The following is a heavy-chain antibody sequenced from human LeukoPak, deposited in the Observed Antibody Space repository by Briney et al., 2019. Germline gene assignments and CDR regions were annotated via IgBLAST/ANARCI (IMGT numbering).Heavy chain of an antibody. Sequence: ASVKVSCKASGYTFTSYDINWVRQATGQGLEWMGWMNPNSGNTGYAQKFQGRVTMTRNTSISTAYMELSSLRSEDTAVYYCGRFWGYSLNWFDPWGQGTLVTVSS. V-gene: IGHV1-8*01. CDR2: MNPNSGNT. D-gene: IGHD5-18*01. J-gene: IGHJ5*02. CDR3: GRFWGYSLNWFDP. CDR1: GYTFTSYD.